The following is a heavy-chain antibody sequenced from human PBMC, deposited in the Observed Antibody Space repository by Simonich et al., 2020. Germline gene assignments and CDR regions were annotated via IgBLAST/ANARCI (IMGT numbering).Heavy chain of an antibody. D-gene: IGHD2-15*01. CDR3: ARASRGTWWYYYFDY. V-gene: IGHV1-18*01. J-gene: IGHJ4*02. CDR1: GYTFTSYG. Sequence: QVQLVQSGAEVKKPGASVKVSCKASGYTFTSYGISWGRQAPGQGLEWMGGFRAYKGNTNDAQKLQGRVTMTTDTSTSTAYMELRSLRSDDTAVYYCARASRGTWWYYYFDYWGQGTLVTVSS. CDR2: FRAYKGNT.